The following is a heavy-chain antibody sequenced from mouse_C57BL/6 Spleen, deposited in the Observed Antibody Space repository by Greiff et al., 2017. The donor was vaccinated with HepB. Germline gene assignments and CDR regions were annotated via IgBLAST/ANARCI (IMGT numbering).Heavy chain of an antibody. CDR1: GFTFTDYY. V-gene: IGHV7-3*01. Sequence: EVKVVESGGGLVQPGGSLSLSCAASGFTFTDYYMSWVRQPPGKALEWLGFIRNKANGYTTEYSASVKGRITISRDNSQSILYLQMNALRAEDSATYYGARSLTGEWYFDVWGTGTTVTVSS. CDR2: IRNKANGYTT. J-gene: IGHJ1*03. CDR3: ARSLTGEWYFDV. D-gene: IGHD4-1*01.